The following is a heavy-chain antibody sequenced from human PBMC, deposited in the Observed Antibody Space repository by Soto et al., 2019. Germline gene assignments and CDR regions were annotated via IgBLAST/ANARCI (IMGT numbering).Heavy chain of an antibody. D-gene: IGHD6-19*01. Sequence: QLQLQESGPGLVKPSETLSLTCTVSGGSISSSSYYWGWIRQPPGKGLEWIGRIYYSGSTYYNPSLKSRVTVSVDTSKNQFSLKLSSVTAADTAVYYCARRFRIAVAGHEYFDLWGRGTLVTVSS. CDR2: IYYSGST. V-gene: IGHV4-39*01. J-gene: IGHJ2*01. CDR1: GGSISSSSYY. CDR3: ARRFRIAVAGHEYFDL.